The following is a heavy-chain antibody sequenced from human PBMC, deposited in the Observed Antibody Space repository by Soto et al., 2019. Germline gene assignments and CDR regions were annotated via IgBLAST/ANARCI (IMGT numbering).Heavy chain of an antibody. Sequence: ASVKASCKAPGYSFTDYHIHWVRQAPGQGLEWLGRINPKSGGTSTAQKFQGWVTMTTETSISTASMELTRLTSDDTAIYYCARGDSDCSNGVCSFFYNHDKDVRGQGTTVTVS. CDR1: GYSFTDYH. J-gene: IGHJ6*02. CDR3: ARGDSDCSNGVCSFFYNHDKDV. D-gene: IGHD2-8*01. V-gene: IGHV1-2*04. CDR2: INPKSGGT.